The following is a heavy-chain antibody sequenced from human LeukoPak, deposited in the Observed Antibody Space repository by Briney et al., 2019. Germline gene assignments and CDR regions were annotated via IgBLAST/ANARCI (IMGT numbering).Heavy chain of an antibody. CDR2: INHSGST. CDR3: ARDYGTGYYFDY. J-gene: IGHJ4*02. V-gene: IGHV4-34*01. CDR1: GGSFSGYY. Sequence: SETLSLTCAVYGGSFSGYYWSWIRQPPGKGLEWIGEINHSGSTNYNPSLKSRVTISVDTSKNQFSLKLSSVTAADTAVYYCARDYGTGYYFDYWGQGTLVTASS. D-gene: IGHD3-10*01.